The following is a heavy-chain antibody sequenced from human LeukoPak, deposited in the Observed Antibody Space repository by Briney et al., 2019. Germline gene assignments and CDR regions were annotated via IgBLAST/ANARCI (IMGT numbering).Heavy chain of an antibody. CDR3: GRNPPRYFN. D-gene: IGHD1-26*01. V-gene: IGHV3-23*01. Sequence: GGPLRLSCAASGFTFSSYAMSWVREAPGKGLEWVSGISGSGGTTCYADSVKGRRTLTRDNSNNTPYLEMTSRTAPAAAGQYCGRNPPRYFNWGQGTLVTVSS. CDR2: ISGSGGTT. CDR1: GFTFSSYA. J-gene: IGHJ4*02.